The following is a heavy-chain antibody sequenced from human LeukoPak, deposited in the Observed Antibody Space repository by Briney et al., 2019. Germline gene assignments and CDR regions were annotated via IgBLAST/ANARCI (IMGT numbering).Heavy chain of an antibody. D-gene: IGHD3-22*01. V-gene: IGHV1-8*02. Sequence: ASVKVSCKASGYTFTSYDINWVRQATGQGLEWMGWMNPNSGNTGYAQKFQGRVTMTRNTSISTAYMELSSLRSEDTAVYYCARGAVVLHAFDIWGQGTMVTVSS. CDR2: MNPNSGNT. CDR1: GYTFTSYD. CDR3: ARGAVVLHAFDI. J-gene: IGHJ3*02.